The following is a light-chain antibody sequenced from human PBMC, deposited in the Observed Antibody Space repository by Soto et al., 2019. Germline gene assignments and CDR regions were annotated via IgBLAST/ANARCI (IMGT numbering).Light chain of an antibody. Sequence: EIVLTQSPGTLSLSPGDEATLSCKASQAVTSKFLAWYQQKPGQPPRLLILGASTRATGIAARFSGSGSGTEFTLTISSLQPEDFASYYCLQDYGDSWTFGQGTRWIS. V-gene: IGKV3D-7*01. CDR2: GAS. CDR1: QAVTSKF. J-gene: IGKJ1*01. CDR3: LQDYGDSWT.